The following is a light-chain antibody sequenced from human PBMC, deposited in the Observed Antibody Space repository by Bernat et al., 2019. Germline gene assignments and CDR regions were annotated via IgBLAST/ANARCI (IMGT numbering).Light chain of an antibody. CDR2: DVN. V-gene: IGLV2-14*03. Sequence: QSALTQPTSVSGSPGQSIAISCTGTSSDLGAYNWVSWYQQHPGKAPKLMIYDVNTRPSGVSHRFSGSKSGNTASLTISGLQAEDEADYYCRSYTTIDTYVFGPGTKVTVL. J-gene: IGLJ1*01. CDR3: RSYTTIDTYV. CDR1: SSDLGAYNW.